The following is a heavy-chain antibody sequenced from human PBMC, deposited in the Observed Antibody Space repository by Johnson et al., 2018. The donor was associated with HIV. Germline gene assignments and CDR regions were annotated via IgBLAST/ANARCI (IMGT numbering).Heavy chain of an antibody. CDR2: ISSSGSTI. CDR1: GFTFSDYY. CDR3: RSWGSSGYYAPFYHDAFDI. J-gene: IGHJ3*02. V-gene: IGHV3-11*01. D-gene: IGHD3-22*01. Sequence: VQLVESGGGVVQPGRSLRLSCAASGFTFSDYYMSWIRQAPGKGLEWVSYISSSGSTIYYADSVKGRFTMSRDNAKKSLYLQMNSLKTEDTAVYYCRSWGSSGYYAPFYHDAFDIWGQGTMVTVSS.